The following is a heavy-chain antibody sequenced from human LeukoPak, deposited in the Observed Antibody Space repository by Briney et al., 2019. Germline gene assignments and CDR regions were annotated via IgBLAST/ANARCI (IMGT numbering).Heavy chain of an antibody. V-gene: IGHV1-18*01. Sequence: ASVKVSCKASGYTFTSYGISWVQQAPGQGLEWMGWISAYNGNTNYAQKLQGRVSMTTDTSASTAYMELRSLKSDDTAVYYCARASGYSSGRASDYWGQGTLVTVSS. CDR1: GYTFTSYG. J-gene: IGHJ4*02. D-gene: IGHD6-19*01. CDR3: ARASGYSSGRASDY. CDR2: ISAYNGNT.